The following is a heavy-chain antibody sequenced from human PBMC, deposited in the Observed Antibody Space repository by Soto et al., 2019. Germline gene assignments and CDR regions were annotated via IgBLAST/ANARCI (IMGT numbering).Heavy chain of an antibody. CDR2: IYYSVST. CDR3: ARGGGSYYKYWFDP. Sequence: QVQLQESGPGLVKPSETLSLTCTVSGDSISAYYWNWLRQPPGEGLEWIGYIYYSVSTSYNPSLKSRVPISLDTSKNQFSLKLSSVTAADTAVYYCARGGGSYYKYWFDPWGQGTLVTVSS. D-gene: IGHD1-26*01. V-gene: IGHV4-59*01. CDR1: GDSISAYY. J-gene: IGHJ5*02.